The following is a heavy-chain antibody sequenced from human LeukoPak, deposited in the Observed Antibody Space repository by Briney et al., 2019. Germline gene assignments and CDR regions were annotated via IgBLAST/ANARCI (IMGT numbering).Heavy chain of an antibody. Sequence: SETLSLTCTVSGGSISSYYWSWIRQLPGKGLEWIGYIYYSGSTNYNPSLKSRVTISVDTSKNQFSLKLSSVTAADTAVYYCARSAEWIMSDNWFDPWGQGTLVTVSS. D-gene: IGHD5-12*01. J-gene: IGHJ5*02. CDR3: ARSAEWIMSDNWFDP. CDR2: IYYSGST. V-gene: IGHV4-59*01. CDR1: GGSISSYY.